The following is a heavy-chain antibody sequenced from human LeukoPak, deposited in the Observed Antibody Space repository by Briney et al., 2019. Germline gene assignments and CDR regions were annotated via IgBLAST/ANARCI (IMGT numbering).Heavy chain of an antibody. CDR2: IIPIFGTA. J-gene: IGHJ6*03. D-gene: IGHD5-12*01. Sequence: ASVKVSCRASGGTFSSYAISWVRQAPGQGLEWMGGIIPIFGTANYAQKFQGRVTITADESTSTAYMELSSLRSEDTAVYYCARAVATTYYYYYYMDVWGKGTTVTVSS. V-gene: IGHV1-69*13. CDR3: ARAVATTYYYYYYMDV. CDR1: GGTFSSYA.